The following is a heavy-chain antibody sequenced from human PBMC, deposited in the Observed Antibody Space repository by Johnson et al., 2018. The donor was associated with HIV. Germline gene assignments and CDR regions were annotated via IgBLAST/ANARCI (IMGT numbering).Heavy chain of an antibody. V-gene: IGHV3-30*02. CDR1: GFTFSSYW. CDR3: LFGGYSYGLAFDI. J-gene: IGHJ3*02. D-gene: IGHD5-18*01. Sequence: QMLLVESGGGLVQPGGSLRLSCAASGFTFSSYWMSWVRQAPGKGLEWVAFIRYDGSNKNYADSVKGRFTISRDNSKNTLYLQMNSLRAEDTAVYYCLFGGYSYGLAFDIWGQGTMVTVSS. CDR2: IRYDGSNK.